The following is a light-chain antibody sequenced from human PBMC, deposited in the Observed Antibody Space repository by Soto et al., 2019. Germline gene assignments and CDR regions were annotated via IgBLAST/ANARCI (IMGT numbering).Light chain of an antibody. CDR1: QSVSSSY. J-gene: IGKJ4*01. CDR2: AAS. Sequence: EIVLTQSPGTLSLSPGERATLSCRASQSVSSSYLAWYQQKPGQAPRLLIYAASSRATGIPARFSGSGSGTDFTLTISRLEPEDIAVFYCQQYGTSPATFGGGTTVELK. CDR3: QQYGTSPAT. V-gene: IGKV3-20*01.